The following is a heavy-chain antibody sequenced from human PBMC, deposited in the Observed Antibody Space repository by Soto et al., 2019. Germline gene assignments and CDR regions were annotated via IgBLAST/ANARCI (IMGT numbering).Heavy chain of an antibody. D-gene: IGHD1-26*01. J-gene: IGHJ4*02. Sequence: GGSLSLSCAASGFTFSSYAMSWVRQAPGKGLEWVSAISGSGGSTYYADSVKGRFTISRDNSKNTLYLQMNSLRAEDTAVYYCAKVGSGSYLRYFDYWGQGTLVTVSS. V-gene: IGHV3-23*01. CDR3: AKVGSGSYLRYFDY. CDR2: ISGSGGST. CDR1: GFTFSSYA.